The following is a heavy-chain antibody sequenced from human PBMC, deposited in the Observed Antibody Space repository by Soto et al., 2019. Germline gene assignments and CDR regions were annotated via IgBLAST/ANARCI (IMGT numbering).Heavy chain of an antibody. CDR2: IYYSGST. CDR1: GGSISSYY. Sequence: QVQLQESGPGLVKPSETLSLTCTVSGGSISSYYWSWIRQPPGKGLEWIGYIYYSGSTNYNPSLKSRVTIAVDTYKNQSPQKLSSVTAADTAVYYCARQEDSSSGGPDYWGQGTLVTVSS. V-gene: IGHV4-59*08. J-gene: IGHJ4*02. D-gene: IGHD6-13*01. CDR3: ARQEDSSSGGPDY.